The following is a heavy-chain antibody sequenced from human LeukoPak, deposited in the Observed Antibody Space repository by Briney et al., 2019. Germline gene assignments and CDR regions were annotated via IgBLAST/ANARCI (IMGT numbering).Heavy chain of an antibody. CDR2: ISWNSGSI. V-gene: IGHV3-9*01. CDR1: GFTFDDYA. CDR3: AKVAASYYDSSGYYRHFDY. D-gene: IGHD3-22*01. J-gene: IGHJ4*02. Sequence: GGSLRLSCAASGFTFDDYAMHWVRQAPGKGLEWVSGISWNSGSIGYADSVKGRFTISRDNSKNTLYLQMNSLRAEDTAVYYCAKVAASYYDSSGYYRHFDYWGQGTLVTVSS.